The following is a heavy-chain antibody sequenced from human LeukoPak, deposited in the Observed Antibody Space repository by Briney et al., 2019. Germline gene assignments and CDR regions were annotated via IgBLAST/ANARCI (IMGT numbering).Heavy chain of an antibody. CDR1: GGTFSSYA. D-gene: IGHD4-11*01. J-gene: IGHJ5*02. Sequence: ASVKVSCKASGGTFSSYAISWVRQAPGQGLEWMGGIIPIFGTANYAQKFQGRVTITADESTSTAYMELSSLRSEDTAVYYCERDRDYIWTDHRKRNYNWFDPWGQGTLVTVSS. CDR3: ERDRDYIWTDHRKRNYNWFDP. V-gene: IGHV1-69*13. CDR2: IIPIFGTA.